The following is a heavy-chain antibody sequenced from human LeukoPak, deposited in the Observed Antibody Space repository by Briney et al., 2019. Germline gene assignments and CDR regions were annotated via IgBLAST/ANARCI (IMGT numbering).Heavy chain of an antibody. J-gene: IGHJ3*02. CDR3: ASGYCSSTSCYRRKGADAFDI. CDR2: INPNSGGT. D-gene: IGHD2-2*02. V-gene: IGHV1-2*02. Sequence: ASVKVSCKASGYTFTGYYMHWVRQAPGQGLEWMGWINPNSGGTNYAQKFQDRVTMTRDTSISTAYMELSRLRSDDTAVYYCASGYCSSTSCYRRKGADAFDIWGQGTMVTVSS. CDR1: GYTFTGYY.